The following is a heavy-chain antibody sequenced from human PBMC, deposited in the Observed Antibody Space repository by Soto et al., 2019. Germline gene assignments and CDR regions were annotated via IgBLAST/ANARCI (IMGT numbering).Heavy chain of an antibody. Sequence: GESLKISCKGSGYSFTNYWIGWVRQMPGKGLEWMGIIYPGDSDTRYSPSFQGQVTISADKSINTAYLQWSSLKASDSAMYYCGRCEYTGHPGCPYAIHVCGQGTTVTVSS. D-gene: IGHD1-1*01. CDR3: GRCEYTGHPGCPYAIHV. CDR1: GYSFTNYW. J-gene: IGHJ6*02. V-gene: IGHV5-51*01. CDR2: IYPGDSDT.